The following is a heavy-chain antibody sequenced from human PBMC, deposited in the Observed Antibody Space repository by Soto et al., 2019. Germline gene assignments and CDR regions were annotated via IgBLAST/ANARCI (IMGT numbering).Heavy chain of an antibody. CDR1: GGTFSSYA. Sequence: SVKVSCTAPGGTFSSYAISWVRQAPGQGLEWMGGIIPIFGTANYAQKFQGRVTITADESTSTAYMELSSLRSEDTAVYYCARERHEDAFHIWGQGTMVTVSS. CDR3: ARERHEDAFHI. V-gene: IGHV1-69*13. CDR2: IIPIFGTA. J-gene: IGHJ3*02.